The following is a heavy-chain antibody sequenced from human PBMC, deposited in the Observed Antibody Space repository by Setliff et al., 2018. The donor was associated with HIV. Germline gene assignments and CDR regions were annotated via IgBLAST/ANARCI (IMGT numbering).Heavy chain of an antibody. V-gene: IGHV3-33*01. J-gene: IGHJ4*02. CDR2: IWYDGSNK. D-gene: IGHD2-15*01. CDR3: ARGPHRYCSVTNCMYDF. Sequence: APGKGLEWVAFIWYDGSNKYYADSVKGRFAISRDNSKNTLYLQMSSLQTEDTAVYYCARGPHRYCSVTNCMYDFWGQGALVTVSS.